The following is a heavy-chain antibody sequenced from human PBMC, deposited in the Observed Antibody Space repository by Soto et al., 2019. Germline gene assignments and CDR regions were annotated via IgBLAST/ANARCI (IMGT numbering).Heavy chain of an antibody. J-gene: IGHJ4*02. CDR1: GFTFTNCA. CDR3: ARDVIVDAPDHFHY. V-gene: IGHV3-30*01. Sequence: QVQLVESGGGVVQPGRSLRLSCAASGFTFTNCAMHWVRQAPGKGLEWVAVVGSDGMHKYYGDFVKGRFTISRDNSENTVYLNRDRQSSEDTALYYCARDVIVDAPDHFHYWGRGTLFTVSS. CDR2: VGSDGMHK. D-gene: IGHD1-26*01.